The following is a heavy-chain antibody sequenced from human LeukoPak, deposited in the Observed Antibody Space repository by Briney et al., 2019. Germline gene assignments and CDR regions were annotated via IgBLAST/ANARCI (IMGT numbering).Heavy chain of an antibody. CDR3: AKLAKYFYGSETYYFFEH. CDR1: GFTFSIYW. CDR2: IRQDGSDE. Sequence: PGGSLRLSCAASGFTFSIYWMTWVRQAPGKGLEWVANIRQDGSDEYYVDSVKGRFTISRDNTKNSLYLQMNSLRVEDTAVYYCAKLAKYFYGSETYYFFEHWGQGTPVTASS. V-gene: IGHV3-7*01. J-gene: IGHJ4*02. D-gene: IGHD3-10*01.